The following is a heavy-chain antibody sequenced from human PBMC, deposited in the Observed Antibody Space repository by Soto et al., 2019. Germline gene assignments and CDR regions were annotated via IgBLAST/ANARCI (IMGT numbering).Heavy chain of an antibody. D-gene: IGHD2-15*01. CDR1: GYTFTSYG. CDR2: ISAYNGNT. Sequence: QVQLVQSGAEVKKPGASVKVSCKASGYTFTSYGISWVRQAPGQGLEWMGWISAYNGNTNYAQKLQGRVTMTTDTSTSTAYMELRSLRSDDTAVDYCAKVGGYCSGGSCYYYYGMDVWGQGTTVTVSS. V-gene: IGHV1-18*04. CDR3: AKVGGYCSGGSCYYYYGMDV. J-gene: IGHJ6*02.